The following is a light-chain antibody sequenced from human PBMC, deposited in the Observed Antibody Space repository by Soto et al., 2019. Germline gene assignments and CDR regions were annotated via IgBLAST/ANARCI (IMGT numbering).Light chain of an antibody. CDR1: SSDVGGYNS. CDR3: CPYAGSYTYV. V-gene: IGLV2-11*01. J-gene: IGLJ1*01. CDR2: DVT. Sequence: SALTQPRSVSGSAGQAVTISCTGTSSDVGGYNSVSWYQQHPGKAPKLMIYDVTKRPSGVPDRFSASKSGNTASLTISGLQAEDEADYYCCPYAGSYTYVFGTGTKVNVL.